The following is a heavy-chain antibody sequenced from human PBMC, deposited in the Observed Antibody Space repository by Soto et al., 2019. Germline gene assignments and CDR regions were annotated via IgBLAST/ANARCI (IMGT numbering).Heavy chain of an antibody. CDR1: GYTFTSYG. J-gene: IGHJ3*02. CDR3: ARDKFYYADTDKGSAFDN. D-gene: IGHD3-16*01. V-gene: IGHV1-18*04. Sequence: QVQLVQSGVEVKKTGASVKVSCKASGYTFTSYGISWVRQAPGQGPEWMGWISGYNGNTKYAQKFQGRVTMTTDTSTNTGYMELGSLRSDDSAVYYCARDKFYYADTDKGSAFDNWGQGTTVTVSS. CDR2: ISGYNGNT.